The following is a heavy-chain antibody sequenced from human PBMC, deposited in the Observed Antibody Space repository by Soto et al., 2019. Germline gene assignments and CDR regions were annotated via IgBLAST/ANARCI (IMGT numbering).Heavy chain of an antibody. V-gene: IGHV3-30-3*01. J-gene: IGHJ2*01. D-gene: IGHD1-26*01. CDR3: ARDARIGTDLYFDL. CDR1: AFRFGDYA. CDR2: ISYDGTDT. Sequence: QVQLVEAGGGVVQPGRSLRLSCAGSAFRFGDYAIHWVRQAPGKGLDWVAAISYDGTDTHYADSVKGRFSISRDNSKNTLYLHINTLTVEDTALYYCARDARIGTDLYFDLWGRGTLVTVSS.